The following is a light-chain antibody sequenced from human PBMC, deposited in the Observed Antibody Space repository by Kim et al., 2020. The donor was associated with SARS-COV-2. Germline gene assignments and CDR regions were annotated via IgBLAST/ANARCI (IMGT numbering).Light chain of an antibody. CDR2: STN. V-gene: IGLV8-61*01. CDR3: VLYMGSGIWV. Sequence: QTVVTQEPSFSVSPGGTVTLTCGLSSGSVSTSYYPSWYQQTPGQAPRTLIYSTNTRSSGVPGRFSGSIIGNKAALTITGAHADDESDYYCVLYMGSGIWVFGGGTQLTVL. CDR1: SGSVSTSYY. J-gene: IGLJ3*02.